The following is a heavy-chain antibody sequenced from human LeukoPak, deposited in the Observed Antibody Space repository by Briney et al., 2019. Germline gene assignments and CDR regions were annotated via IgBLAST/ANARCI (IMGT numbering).Heavy chain of an antibody. D-gene: IGHD3-22*01. Sequence: SETLSLTCTVSGGSISSYYWSWIRQPPGKGLEWIGYIYYSGSTNYSPSLKSRVTISVDTSKNQFSLKLSSVTAADTAVYYCARGNHYYDSSAYLALESFQHWGQGTLVTVSS. CDR3: ARGNHYYDSSAYLALESFQH. CDR2: IYYSGST. CDR1: GGSISSYY. J-gene: IGHJ1*01. V-gene: IGHV4-59*01.